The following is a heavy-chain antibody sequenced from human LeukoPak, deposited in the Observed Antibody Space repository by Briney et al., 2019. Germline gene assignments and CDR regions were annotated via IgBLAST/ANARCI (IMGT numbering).Heavy chain of an antibody. J-gene: IGHJ4*02. CDR1: ESVFSDYY. V-gene: IGHV3-11*01. D-gene: IGHD3-10*01. CDR3: AREMEGDYGSGTFFDL. Sequence: GGSLRLSCVASESVFSDYYMSWIRQAPGKGLEWVSYISDSGSTIYYADSVKGRFTISRDNVKNSLYLQMNGLRAEDTAVYYCAREMEGDYGSGTFFDLWGQGNMVTVSS. CDR2: ISDSGSTI.